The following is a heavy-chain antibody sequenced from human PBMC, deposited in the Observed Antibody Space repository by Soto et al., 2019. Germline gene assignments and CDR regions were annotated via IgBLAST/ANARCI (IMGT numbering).Heavy chain of an antibody. D-gene: IGHD3-3*01. J-gene: IGHJ6*02. Sequence: ASVKVSCKASGYTFTGYYMHWVRQAPGQGLEWMGWINPNSGGTNYAQKFQGWVTMTRDTSISTAYMELSRLRSDDTAVYYCARGGGDDFWSGYYPTYYYGMDVWGQGTTVTVSS. V-gene: IGHV1-2*04. CDR2: INPNSGGT. CDR3: ARGGGDDFWSGYYPTYYYGMDV. CDR1: GYTFTGYY.